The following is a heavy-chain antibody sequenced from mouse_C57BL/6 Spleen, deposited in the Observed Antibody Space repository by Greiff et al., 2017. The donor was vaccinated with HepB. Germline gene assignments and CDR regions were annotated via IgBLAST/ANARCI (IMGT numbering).Heavy chain of an antibody. J-gene: IGHJ4*01. D-gene: IGHD3-1*01. V-gene: IGHV1-55*01. CDR1: GYTFTSYW. CDR3: ARWCSSHAMDY. Sequence: QVQLKQPGAELVKPGASVKMSCKASGYTFTSYWITWVKQRPGQGLEWIGDIYPGSGSTNYNEKFKSKATLTVDTSSSTAYMQLSSLTSEDSAVYYCARWCSSHAMDYWGQGTSVTVSS. CDR2: IYPGSGST.